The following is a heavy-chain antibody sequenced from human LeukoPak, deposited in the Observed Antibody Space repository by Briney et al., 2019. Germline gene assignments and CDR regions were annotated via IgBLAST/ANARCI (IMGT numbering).Heavy chain of an antibody. J-gene: IGHJ6*02. CDR3: ARANYYYGSGSYSYYYGMDV. Sequence: GASVKVSCRASGYTFTGCYMHWVRQAPGQGLEWMGWINPNSGGTGCAQKFQGRVTVARDTSIGTAYMELSRLRSDDTAVCYCARANYYYGSGSYSYYYGMDVWGQGTTVTVSS. V-gene: IGHV1-2*02. D-gene: IGHD3-10*01. CDR2: INPNSGGT. CDR1: GYTFTGCY.